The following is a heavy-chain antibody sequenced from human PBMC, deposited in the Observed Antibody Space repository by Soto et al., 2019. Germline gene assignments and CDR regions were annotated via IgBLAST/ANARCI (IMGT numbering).Heavy chain of an antibody. D-gene: IGHD6-13*01. CDR1: GFTFSSYA. V-gene: IGHV3-30-3*01. CDR3: AREDYSSLSYYYGMDV. J-gene: IGHJ6*02. Sequence: QVQLVESGGGVVQPGRSLRLSCAASGFTFSSYAMHWVRQAPGKGLEWVAVISNDGSNKYHADSVKGRFTISRDNSKNTLYLQMNSLRAEDTAVYFCAREDYSSLSYYYGMDVWGQGTTVTVSS. CDR2: ISNDGSNK.